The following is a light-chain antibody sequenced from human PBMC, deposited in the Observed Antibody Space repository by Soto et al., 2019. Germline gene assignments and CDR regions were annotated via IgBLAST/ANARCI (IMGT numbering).Light chain of an antibody. CDR2: DAS. CDR3: QQRSNWPPIIT. Sequence: EITFTQSPATLSLSPGERASLSCRASQSVTTYLAWYQHKPGQPPRLLIHDASTRATGIPDRFSGSGSGTDFTLTISSLEPEDFGVYYCQQRSNWPPIITFGPGTKVDL. J-gene: IGKJ3*01. CDR1: QSVTTY. V-gene: IGKV3-11*01.